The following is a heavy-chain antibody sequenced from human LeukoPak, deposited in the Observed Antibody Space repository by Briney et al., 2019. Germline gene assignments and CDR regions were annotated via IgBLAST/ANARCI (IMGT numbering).Heavy chain of an antibody. CDR3: ARKVPAAFYYFDY. J-gene: IGHJ4*02. CDR2: INPSGGST. V-gene: IGHV1-46*01. CDR1: GYTFTSYA. Sequence: ASVKVSCKASGYTFTSYAMNWVRQAPGQGLEWMGIINPSGGSTSYAQKFQGRVTMTRDTSTSTVYMELSSLRSEDTAVYFCARKVPAAFYYFDYWGQGTLVTVSS. D-gene: IGHD2-2*01.